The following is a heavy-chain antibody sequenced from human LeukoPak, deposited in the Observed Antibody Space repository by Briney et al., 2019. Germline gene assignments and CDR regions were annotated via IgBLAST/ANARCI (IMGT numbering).Heavy chain of an antibody. J-gene: IGHJ4*02. CDR1: GAFISPYY. D-gene: IGHD3-10*01. Sequence: PSETLSLTCTVSGAFISPYYWNWIRQPAGKGLKWIGRLYPSGSSDYNPSLKSRVSISVGTSNNQFSLRVTSVTAADTAIYYCARDLSGSLYFDYCGQGILVTVSA. CDR2: LYPSGSS. V-gene: IGHV4-4*07. CDR3: ARDLSGSLYFDY.